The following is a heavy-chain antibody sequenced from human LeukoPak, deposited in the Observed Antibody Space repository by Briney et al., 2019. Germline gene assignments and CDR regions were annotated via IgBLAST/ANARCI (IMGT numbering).Heavy chain of an antibody. CDR1: GFTFSSYS. Sequence: GRSMSLSCAASGFTFSSYSMNWVSQPSGKGLVWLSTISSSNNSMYYATSVKGRFTISRDNDKNSLYLEMNSLRAEDTAVDYCATKRASQGMDYWGKGTLVTVSS. V-gene: IGHV3-21*01. D-gene: IGHD6-6*01. CDR2: ISSSNNSM. J-gene: IGHJ4*02. CDR3: ATKRASQGMDY.